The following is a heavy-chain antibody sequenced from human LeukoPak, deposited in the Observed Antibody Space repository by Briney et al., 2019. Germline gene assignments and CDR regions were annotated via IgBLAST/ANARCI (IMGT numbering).Heavy chain of an antibody. CDR1: GFNFSIYW. D-gene: IGHD6-6*01. J-gene: IGHJ4*02. CDR3: AKDLYSSYY. V-gene: IGHV3-30*02. CDR2: IRYDGSNK. Sequence: GESLRLSCVASGFNFSIYWMTWVRQAPGKGLEWVAFIRYDGSNKYYADSVKGRFTISRDNSKNTLYLQMNSLRAEDTAVYYCAKDLYSSYYWGQGTLVTVSS.